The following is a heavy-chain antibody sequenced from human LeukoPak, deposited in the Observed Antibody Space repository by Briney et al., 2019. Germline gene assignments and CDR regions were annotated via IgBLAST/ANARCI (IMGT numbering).Heavy chain of an antibody. Sequence: RGSLRLSCAASGFTFSSYWMHWARQAPGKGLVWVSRIRDDGRITDYADSVKGRFTISRDNAKNTLYLQMNSLRVEDTAVYYCAREGRVSGYDFDRWGQGTLVTVSS. V-gene: IGHV3-74*01. CDR2: IRDDGRIT. J-gene: IGHJ4*02. D-gene: IGHD5-12*01. CDR1: GFTFSSYW. CDR3: AREGRVSGYDFDR.